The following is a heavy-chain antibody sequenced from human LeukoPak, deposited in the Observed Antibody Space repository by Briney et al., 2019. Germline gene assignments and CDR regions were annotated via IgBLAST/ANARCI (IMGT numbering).Heavy chain of an antibody. D-gene: IGHD3-9*01. CDR3: ARSKDILTGYCFDY. CDR1: GGSISSSRHY. V-gene: IGHV4-39*07. Sequence: SETLSLTCTVSGGSISSSRHYWDWIRRPPGKGLEWIGSIYYSGSTNYNPSLKSRVTISVDTSKNQFSLKLSSATAADTAVYYCARSKDILTGYCFDYWGQGTLVTVSS. J-gene: IGHJ4*02. CDR2: IYYSGST.